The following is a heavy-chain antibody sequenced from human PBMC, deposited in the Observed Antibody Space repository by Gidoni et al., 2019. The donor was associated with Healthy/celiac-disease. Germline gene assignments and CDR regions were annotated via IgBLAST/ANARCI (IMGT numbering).Heavy chain of an antibody. CDR3: ARQNWNPIYYYGMDV. Sequence: EAQLVQSGAEVTKPGESPKSSCKGSGYSFTSYWIGWVRQMPGKGLEWMGIIYPGDSDTRYSPSFQGQVTISADKSISTAYLQWSSLKASDTAMYYCARQNWNPIYYYGMDVWGQGTTVTVSS. J-gene: IGHJ6*02. CDR1: GYSFTSYW. V-gene: IGHV5-51*01. D-gene: IGHD1-1*01. CDR2: IYPGDSDT.